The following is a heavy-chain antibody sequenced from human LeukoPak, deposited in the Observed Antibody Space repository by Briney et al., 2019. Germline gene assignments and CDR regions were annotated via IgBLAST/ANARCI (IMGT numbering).Heavy chain of an antibody. CDR1: GFTFSSYE. Sequence: SGGSLRLSCAASGFTFSSYEMNWVRQAPGKGLEWVSSISSSSSYIYYADSVKGRFTISRDNAKNSLYLQMNSLRSDDTAVYYCARDKRQWLVQVGCQDYWGQGTLVTVSS. V-gene: IGHV3-21*04. D-gene: IGHD6-19*01. CDR3: ARDKRQWLVQVGCQDY. J-gene: IGHJ4*02. CDR2: ISSSSSYI.